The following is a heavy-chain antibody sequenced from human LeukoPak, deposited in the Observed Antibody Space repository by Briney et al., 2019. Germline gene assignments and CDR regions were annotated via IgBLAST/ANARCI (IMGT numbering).Heavy chain of an antibody. CDR1: GFTFTTYA. Sequence: GGSLRLSCAASGFTFTTYAMIWVRQAPGEGLQWVSSISVSGGDSYYADSVKGRFTISRDNSKNTLSLQMNSLRAEDTAVYYCAKAGRYCSSTTCYLAYWGQGTLVTVSS. J-gene: IGHJ4*02. CDR2: ISVSGGDS. CDR3: AKAGRYCSSTTCYLAY. D-gene: IGHD2-2*01. V-gene: IGHV3-23*01.